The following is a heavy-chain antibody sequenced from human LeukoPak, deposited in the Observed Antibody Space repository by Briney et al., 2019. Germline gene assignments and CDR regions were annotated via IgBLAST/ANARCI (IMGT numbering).Heavy chain of an antibody. J-gene: IGHJ3*02. CDR3: AKIHQNRVVVGAKGAFDI. V-gene: IGHV3-30*02. Sequence: GGSLRLSCVASGFTFSSYGMHWVRQAPGKGLEWVAFIRYDGSNKYYADSVKGRFTISRDTSKDTVYLQMDSLRAEDTAIYYCAKIHQNRVVVGAKGAFDIWGQGTVVTVSS. CDR1: GFTFSSYG. CDR2: IRYDGSNK. D-gene: IGHD2-15*01.